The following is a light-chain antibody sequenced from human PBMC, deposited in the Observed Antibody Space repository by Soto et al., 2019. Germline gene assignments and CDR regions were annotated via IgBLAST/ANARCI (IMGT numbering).Light chain of an antibody. CDR1: SSDVGSYNL. Sequence: QSALTQPASVSGSPGQSITISCTGTSSDVGSYNLVSWYQQHPGKAPKLMIYEGSKRPSGVSNRFSGSKSGNTASLPISGLQAEDEADYYCCSYAGSSTPNWVFGGGTKVTVL. J-gene: IGLJ3*02. V-gene: IGLV2-23*01. CDR2: EGS. CDR3: CSYAGSSTPNWV.